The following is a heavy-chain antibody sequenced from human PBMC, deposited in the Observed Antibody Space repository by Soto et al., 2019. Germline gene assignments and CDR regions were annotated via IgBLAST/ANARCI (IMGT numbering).Heavy chain of an antibody. CDR1: GGSVSSGSFH. CDR2: IFYNGTA. Sequence: SETLSLTCSVSGGSVSSGSFHWSWIRQPPGKGLQFIGSIFYNGTANYSPSLKNRVSISIDTSRSQFFLQLISVAAADTAVYYCARIGGWYDIDFWGQGSLVTVSS. D-gene: IGHD6-19*01. J-gene: IGHJ4*02. V-gene: IGHV4-61*01. CDR3: ARIGGWYDIDF.